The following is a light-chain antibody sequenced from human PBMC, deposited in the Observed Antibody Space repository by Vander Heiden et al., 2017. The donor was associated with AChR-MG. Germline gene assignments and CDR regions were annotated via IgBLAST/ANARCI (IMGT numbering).Light chain of an antibody. CDR1: GLDIGDYNS. CDR3: SSYTGSSTPV. CDR2: DVD. J-gene: IGLJ2*01. Sequence: QSALTQPASVSGSPGQSITFSCTAIGLDIGDYNSVSWYQQHPGKPPRLIIYDVDVRPSGVSSRFSGSKTADRASLTISGLRTEDEADYYCSSYTGSSTPVFGGGTHLTVL. V-gene: IGLV2-14*03.